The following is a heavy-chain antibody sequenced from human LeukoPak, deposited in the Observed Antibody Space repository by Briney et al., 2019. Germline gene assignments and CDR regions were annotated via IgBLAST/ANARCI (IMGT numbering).Heavy chain of an antibody. J-gene: IGHJ4*02. CDR2: IYYSGST. CDR3: ARGDGYNSRRVFDY. CDR1: GGSISSGGYY. Sequence: PSETLSLTCTVSGGSISSGGYYWSWIRQHPGKGLEWIGYIYYSGSTYYNPSLKSRVTISVDTSKNQFSLKLSSVTAADTAVCYCARGDGYNSRRVFDYWGQGTLVTVSS. V-gene: IGHV4-31*03. D-gene: IGHD5-24*01.